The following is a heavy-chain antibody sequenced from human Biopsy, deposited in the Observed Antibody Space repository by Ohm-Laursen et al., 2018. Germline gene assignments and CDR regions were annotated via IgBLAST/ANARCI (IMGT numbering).Heavy chain of an antibody. V-gene: IGHV3-21*06. D-gene: IGHD4-17*01. CDR3: ATAAYAPPYFDL. CDR1: GITTRSYW. CDR2: ITGGGNYI. Sequence: SLRLSCTASGITTRSYWMSWIRQAPGTGLEWVSSITGGGNYINYADSVRGRFTISRDNSKNSVYLVMSSLRAEDTAVYFCATAAYAPPYFDLWGRGTVVTVSS. J-gene: IGHJ4*02.